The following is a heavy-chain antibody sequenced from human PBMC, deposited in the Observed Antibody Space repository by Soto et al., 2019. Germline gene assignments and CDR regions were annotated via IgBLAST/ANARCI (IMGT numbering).Heavy chain of an antibody. CDR3: VKDADQGAASYYFDH. J-gene: IGHJ4*02. V-gene: IGHV3-30*18. CDR2: ISYDGGEK. Sequence: QMQLVESGGGVVQPGRSLRLSCAASGFTFSRYGMHWVRQAPGKGLEWVAVISYDGGEKHYADSVKGRFTISRDNSKNTLYLQMNSLRAEDRAVYYCVKDADQGAASYYFDHWGQGTLVTVSS. CDR1: GFTFSRYG. D-gene: IGHD6-25*01.